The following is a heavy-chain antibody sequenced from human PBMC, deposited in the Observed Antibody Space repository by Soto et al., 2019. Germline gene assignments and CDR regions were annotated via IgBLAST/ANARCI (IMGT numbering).Heavy chain of an antibody. D-gene: IGHD4-17*01. V-gene: IGHV1-18*04. Sequence: LVQSGAEAKKPGTSVKVSCKASGYTFSTSTISWVRQDPGQGLEWMGWIKAYSGSTNYAPKLQGRVTMTKDTSTSTAYLELRSLTSDDTAMYYCAIADYGDDDYWGQGTLVTVSS. J-gene: IGHJ4*02. CDR1: GYTFSTST. CDR2: IKAYSGST. CDR3: AIADYGDDDY.